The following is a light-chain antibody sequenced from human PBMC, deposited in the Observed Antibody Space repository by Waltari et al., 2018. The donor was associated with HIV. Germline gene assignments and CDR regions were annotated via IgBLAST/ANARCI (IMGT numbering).Light chain of an antibody. Sequence: QSALSQPASVSGSFGQSITISCTGTSSDVGGYQYVSWYQQQPGKAPKLLISEVSNRPSGVSSRFSDSKSGNTASLTIFWLQAEDEADYYCSSYTNRDTVVFGGGTKLTVV. CDR3: SSYTNRDTVV. CDR2: EVS. V-gene: IGLV2-14*03. J-gene: IGLJ2*01. CDR1: SSDVGGYQY.